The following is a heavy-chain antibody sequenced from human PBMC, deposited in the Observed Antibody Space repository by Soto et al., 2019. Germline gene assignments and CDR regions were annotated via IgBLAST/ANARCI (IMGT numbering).Heavy chain of an antibody. V-gene: IGHV1-46*03. Sequence: ASVKVSCKASGYTFTSNYMHWVRQAPGQGLEWMGIINPSGGSTSYAQKFQGRVTMTRDTSTSTVYMELSSLRSEDTAVYYCARVATVTTDAFDIWGQGTMVTVSS. CDR3: ARVATVTTDAFDI. CDR1: GYTFTSNY. J-gene: IGHJ3*02. D-gene: IGHD4-17*01. CDR2: INPSGGST.